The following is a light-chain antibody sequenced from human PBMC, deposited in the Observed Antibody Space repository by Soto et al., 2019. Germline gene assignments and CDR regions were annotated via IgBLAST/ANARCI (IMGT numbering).Light chain of an antibody. CDR2: KMS. V-gene: IGKV1-5*03. J-gene: IGKJ1*01. CDR3: QQYNSYSTT. CDR1: QSISSW. Sequence: DLQMTQSPSTLSASVGDRVTITCRASQSISSWVAWYQQKPGKAPKLLIYKMSSLESGVPSRFSGSGSGTEFTLTISSLQPDDFATYYCQQYNSYSTTFGQGTKVEIK.